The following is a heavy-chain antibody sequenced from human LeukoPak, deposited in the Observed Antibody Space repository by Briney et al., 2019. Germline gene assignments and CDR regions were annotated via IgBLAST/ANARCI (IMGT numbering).Heavy chain of an antibody. J-gene: IGHJ4*02. CDR2: IWYDGSNK. CDR3: ARPTRMKRYSSSWYDY. V-gene: IGHV3-33*01. CDR1: GFTFSSYG. Sequence: GRSLRLSCAASGFTFSSYGMHWVRQAPGKGLEWVAVIWYDGSNKYYADSVKGRFTISRDNSKNTLYLQMNSLRAEDTAVYYCARPTRMKRYSSSWYDYWGQGTLVTVCS. D-gene: IGHD6-13*01.